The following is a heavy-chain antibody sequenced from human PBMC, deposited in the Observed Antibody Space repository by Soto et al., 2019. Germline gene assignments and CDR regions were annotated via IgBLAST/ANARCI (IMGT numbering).Heavy chain of an antibody. V-gene: IGHV3-21*01. CDR2: ISSSSCDI. CDR3: ARVAY. Sequence: TGGSLRLSCAASGFTFSSYSMNWVRQAPGKGLEWVSYISSSSCDIWYADSVKGRFIISRDNAQNSLFLQMNTLRPEDTAMYYCARVAYWGPGTQVTVSS. CDR1: GFTFSSYS. J-gene: IGHJ4*02.